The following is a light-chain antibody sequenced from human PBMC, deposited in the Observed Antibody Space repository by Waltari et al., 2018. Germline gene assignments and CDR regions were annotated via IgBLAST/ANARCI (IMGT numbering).Light chain of an antibody. CDR1: SSDVGVYNY. J-gene: IGLJ3*02. Sequence: QSALTQPRSVSGSPGQSVTISCTGTSSDVGVYNYVSWYQQHPGKAPQLMIYDVAKRPSGVPDRFSGSKSDNTASLTISGLQAEDEADYYCCSYVGSYSWVFGGGTKLTVL. V-gene: IGLV2-11*01. CDR2: DVA. CDR3: CSYVGSYSWV.